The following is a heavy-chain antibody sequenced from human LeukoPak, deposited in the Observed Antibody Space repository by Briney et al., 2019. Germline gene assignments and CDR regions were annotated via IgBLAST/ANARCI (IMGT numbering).Heavy chain of an antibody. Sequence: SETLSLTCTVSGGTISSYYWLWIRQPPGKGLEWIGYIYYSGRTNYNTSLKRRITISVDTSKNQYSLKLSSVTAADTAVYYCARHEDLSSSWFANSDLWGRGTLVTVSS. CDR3: ARHEDLSSSWFANSDL. V-gene: IGHV4-59*08. CDR2: IYYSGRT. CDR1: GGTISSYY. J-gene: IGHJ2*01. D-gene: IGHD6-13*01.